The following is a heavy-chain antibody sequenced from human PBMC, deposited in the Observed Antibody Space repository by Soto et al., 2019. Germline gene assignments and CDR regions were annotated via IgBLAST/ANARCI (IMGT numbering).Heavy chain of an antibody. Sequence: GGSLRLSCAASGFAFSSYAMSWVRQAPGKGLEWVSSITGGGGSTYYADSVKGRFTISRDNSKNTLYLQMNSLGAEDTAVYNCAKGGPAKGWFDPWGQGTLVTVSS. CDR2: ITGGGGST. D-gene: IGHD2-2*01. V-gene: IGHV3-23*01. J-gene: IGHJ5*02. CDR3: AKGGPAKGWFDP. CDR1: GFAFSSYA.